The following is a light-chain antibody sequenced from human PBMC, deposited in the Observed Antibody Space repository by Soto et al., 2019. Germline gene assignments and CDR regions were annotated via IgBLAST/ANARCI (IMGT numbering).Light chain of an antibody. V-gene: IGLV2-18*02. CDR1: SSDVGSNNR. Sequence: QSVLTQPPSVSGSPGQSVAISCTGTSSDVGSNNRVSWYQQPPGSAPKLIIYDVSNRPSGIPDRFSGSKSANTASLTISGLQTEDEADYYCSSYTTSTTYVFGTGPKVTVL. CDR2: DVS. J-gene: IGLJ1*01. CDR3: SSYTTSTTYV.